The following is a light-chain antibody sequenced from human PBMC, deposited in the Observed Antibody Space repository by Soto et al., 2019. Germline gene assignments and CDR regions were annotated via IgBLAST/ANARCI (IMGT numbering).Light chain of an antibody. CDR2: GAS. V-gene: IGKV3-15*01. Sequence: EIVMTQSPATLSVSPGERATLSCRASQSVSSNLAWYQQKPGQAPRLLIFGASTRATGIPARFSGSGSATEFTLTISSLQYEDFAVYFCQQYNNWPPLTFGGGTKGEIK. J-gene: IGKJ4*01. CDR1: QSVSSN. CDR3: QQYNNWPPLT.